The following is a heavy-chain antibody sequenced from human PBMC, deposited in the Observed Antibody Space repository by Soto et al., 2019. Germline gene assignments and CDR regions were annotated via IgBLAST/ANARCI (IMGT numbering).Heavy chain of an antibody. D-gene: IGHD2-15*01. J-gene: IGHJ4*02. V-gene: IGHV4-30-4*01. CDR1: GGSISSGDYY. CDR3: ASRVVDVGYFDY. CDR2: ISYTGNA. Sequence: SETLSLTCTVSGGSISSGDYYWSWIRQPPGKGLEWIGYISYTGNAFYNPSLKGRLTISVDTSKNQFSLKLSSVTAADTAVYYCASRVVDVGYFDYWGQGTLVTVSS.